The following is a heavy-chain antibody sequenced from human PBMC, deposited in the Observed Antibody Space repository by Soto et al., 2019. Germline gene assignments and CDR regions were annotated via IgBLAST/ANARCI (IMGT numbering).Heavy chain of an antibody. Sequence: GESLKISCKGSGYSFTSYWIGWVRQMPGKGLEWMGIIYPGDSDTRYSPSFQGQVTISADKSISTAYLQWSSLKASDTAMYYCARAHYDILTGYSLNWFDPWGQGTLVTVSS. CDR2: IYPGDSDT. CDR1: GYSFTSYW. D-gene: IGHD3-9*01. V-gene: IGHV5-51*01. CDR3: ARAHYDILTGYSLNWFDP. J-gene: IGHJ5*02.